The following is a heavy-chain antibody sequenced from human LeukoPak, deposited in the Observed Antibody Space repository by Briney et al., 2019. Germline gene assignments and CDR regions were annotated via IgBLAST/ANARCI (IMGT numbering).Heavy chain of an antibody. D-gene: IGHD2/OR15-2a*01. Sequence: SGGSLRLSCAVSGFTFSSHEMNWVRQAPGKGLEWVSYISSSGSTKKYADSVKGRFTISRDNTKSSLYLQMNSLGAEDTAIYYCAKLLGTVTTYDSWGQGTRVTVSS. CDR1: GFTFSSHE. CDR2: ISSSGSTK. J-gene: IGHJ4*02. V-gene: IGHV3-48*03. CDR3: AKLLGTVTTYDS.